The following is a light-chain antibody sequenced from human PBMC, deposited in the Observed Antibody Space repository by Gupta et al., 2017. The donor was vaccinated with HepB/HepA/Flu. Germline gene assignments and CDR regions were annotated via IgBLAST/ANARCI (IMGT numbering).Light chain of an antibody. CDR2: EVT. V-gene: IGLV2-11*01. CDR3: CSDAITDGFV. CDR1: SSDVGSDNY. J-gene: IGLJ1*01. Sequence: SALTQPRLVFGSPGRPVTISCTGTSSDVGSDNYVSLEQQPPGEDHKLMVCEVTKRSSGVPGRFSGSKADNTAALTISGLQAEAEADYFCCSDAITDGFVFGTGTKVTVL.